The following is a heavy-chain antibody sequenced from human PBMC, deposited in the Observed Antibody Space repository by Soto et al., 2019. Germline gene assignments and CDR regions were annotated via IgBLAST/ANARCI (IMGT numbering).Heavy chain of an antibody. J-gene: IGHJ4*02. V-gene: IGHV3-23*01. CDR3: AKSEGYGSGPVDY. CDR1: GFTFRSYA. CDR2: ISGRGGST. Sequence: LRRSCAASGFTFRSYAMGWVRQAPGKGLEWVSAISGRGGSTYCADSVKGRFTISRDNSKNTLYLQRNSLRAEDTAVYYCAKSEGYGSGPVDYWGQGTMVTVS. D-gene: IGHD3-10*01.